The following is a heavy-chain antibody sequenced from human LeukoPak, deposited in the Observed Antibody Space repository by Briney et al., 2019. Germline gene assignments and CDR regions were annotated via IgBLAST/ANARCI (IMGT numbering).Heavy chain of an antibody. V-gene: IGHV1-3*01. CDR1: GFTFTNYA. D-gene: IGHD2-2*01. J-gene: IGHJ4*02. Sequence: ASVKVSCKASGFTFTNYAIQWVRQAPGQRLEWMGWINAGNGNTKYSQKFQGRVTITRDTSASTAYMELSSLRSEDTAVYYCARDSLYCSSTSCLSPFDYWGQGTLVTVSS. CDR3: ARDSLYCSSTSCLSPFDY. CDR2: INAGNGNT.